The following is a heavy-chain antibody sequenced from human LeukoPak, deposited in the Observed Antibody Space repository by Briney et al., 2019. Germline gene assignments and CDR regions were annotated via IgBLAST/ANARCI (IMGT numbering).Heavy chain of an antibody. J-gene: IGHJ4*02. Sequence: GGSLRLSCVASGFTFSRYWMHWVRQAPGRGLVWVSRINSDGRSTNYADSVKGRFSISRDNAENTLYLQMNSLRVEDTAVYYCVRGADTGYSSDSWGQGTLVTVSS. V-gene: IGHV3-74*01. D-gene: IGHD3-9*01. CDR2: INSDGRST. CDR3: VRGADTGYSSDS. CDR1: GFTFSRYW.